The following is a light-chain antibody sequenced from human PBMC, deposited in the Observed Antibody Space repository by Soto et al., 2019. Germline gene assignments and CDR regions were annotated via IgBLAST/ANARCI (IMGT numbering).Light chain of an antibody. CDR2: EVT. J-gene: IGLJ1*01. CDR3: SSYGGNYNYV. CDR1: SSDIGGYKY. V-gene: IGLV2-14*01. Sequence: QSALTQPASVSGSPGQSITISCTGTSSDIGGYKYVSWYQHHPGKAPKLMIYEVTNRPSGVSDRFSGSKSGNTASLTISGLQAEDEADYYCSSYGGNYNYVFGTGTKLTVL.